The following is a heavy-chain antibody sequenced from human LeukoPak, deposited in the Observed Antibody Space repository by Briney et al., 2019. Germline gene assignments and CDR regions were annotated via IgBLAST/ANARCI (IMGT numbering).Heavy chain of an antibody. V-gene: IGHV1-69*04. D-gene: IGHD4-17*01. CDR2: IIPIFGIA. J-gene: IGHJ6*02. CDR3: ARGYGDYGMDV. Sequence: GASVKVSCKASGGTFSSYAISWVRQAPGQGLEWMGRIIPIFGIANYAQKFRGRVTITADKSTSTAYMELSSLRSEDTAVYYCARGYGDYGMDVWGQGTTVTVSS. CDR1: GGTFSSYA.